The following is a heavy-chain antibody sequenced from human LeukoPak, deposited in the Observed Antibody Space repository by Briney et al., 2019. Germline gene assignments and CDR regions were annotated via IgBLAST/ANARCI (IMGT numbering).Heavy chain of an antibody. CDR1: GFTVSSNY. J-gene: IGHJ4*02. CDR3: ARGYYDSSGYYLPFDY. CDR2: IYSGGST. Sequence: GGSLRLSCAASGFTVSSNYMSWVRQAPGKGLEWVSVIYSGGSTYHADSVKGRFTISRDNSKNTLYLQMNSLRAEDTAVYYCARGYYDSSGYYLPFDYWGQGTLVTVSS. D-gene: IGHD3-22*01. V-gene: IGHV3-66*01.